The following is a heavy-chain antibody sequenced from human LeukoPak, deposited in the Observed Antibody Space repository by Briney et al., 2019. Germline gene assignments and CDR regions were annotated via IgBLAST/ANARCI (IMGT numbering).Heavy chain of an antibody. Sequence: GGSLRLSCAASGFTFSSYAMSWVRQAPGKGLEWVSAISGSGGSTYYADSVKGRFTISRDNSKNTLYLQMNSLRAEDTAVYYCAKEGPSRYGDQIYYFDYWGQGTLVTVSS. CDR3: AKEGPSRYGDQIYYFDY. V-gene: IGHV3-23*01. CDR2: ISGSGGST. J-gene: IGHJ4*02. CDR1: GFTFSSYA. D-gene: IGHD3-16*02.